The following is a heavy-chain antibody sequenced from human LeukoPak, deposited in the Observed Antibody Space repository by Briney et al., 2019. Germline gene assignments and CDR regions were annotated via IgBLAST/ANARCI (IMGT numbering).Heavy chain of an antibody. CDR1: GFTFSSYA. CDR3: AKVFRDYGDTGLSNTIKIFDY. D-gene: IGHD4-17*01. CDR2: ISGSGCST. J-gene: IGHJ4*02. Sequence: PGGSLRLSCAASGFTFSSYAMSWVRQAPGKGLEWVSDISGSGCSTYYADSVKGRFTISRDNSKNTLYLQMNSLRAEDTAVYYCAKVFRDYGDTGLSNTIKIFDYWGQGTLVTVSS. V-gene: IGHV3-23*01.